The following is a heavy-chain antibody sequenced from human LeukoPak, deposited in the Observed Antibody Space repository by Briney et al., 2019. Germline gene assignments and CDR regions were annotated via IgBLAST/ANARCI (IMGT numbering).Heavy chain of an antibody. CDR3: ARKGNTQSFYYYGMDV. J-gene: IGHJ6*02. CDR1: GYSFTSYW. Sequence: GESLKISCKGSGYSFTSYWIGWVRQMPGKGLEWMGIIYPGDSDTRYSPSFQGQVTISADKSISTAYLQWSSLKASDTAMYYCARKGNTQSFYYYGMDVWGQGTMVTVSS. V-gene: IGHV5-51*01. D-gene: IGHD1/OR15-1a*01. CDR2: IYPGDSDT.